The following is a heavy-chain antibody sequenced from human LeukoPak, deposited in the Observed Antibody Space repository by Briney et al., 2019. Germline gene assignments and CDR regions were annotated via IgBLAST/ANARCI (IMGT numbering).Heavy chain of an antibody. V-gene: IGHV4-59*01. D-gene: IGHD5-18*01. J-gene: IGHJ4*02. CDR2: IYYSGST. CDR3: ARVRVDTAMVLDY. Sequence: KSSETLSLTCTVSGESISGFYWTWIRQPPGKGLEWIGYIYYSGSTNYNPSLKSRVTISVDTSKNQFSLKLSSVTAADTAVYYCARVRVDTAMVLDYWGQGTLVTVSS. CDR1: GESISGFY.